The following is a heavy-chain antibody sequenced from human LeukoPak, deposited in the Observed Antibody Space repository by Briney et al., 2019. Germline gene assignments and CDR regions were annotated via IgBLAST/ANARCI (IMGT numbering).Heavy chain of an antibody. CDR3: ASHDYGGNLYFDY. CDR1: GGSISSSSYY. V-gene: IGHV4-39*01. CDR2: IYYSGST. D-gene: IGHD4-23*01. J-gene: IGHJ4*02. Sequence: SETLSLTCTVSGGSISSSSYYWGWIRQPPGKGLEWIGSIYYSGSTYYNPSLKSRVTISVDTSKNQFSLKLSSVTAADTAVYYCASHDYGGNLYFDYWGQGTLVTVSS.